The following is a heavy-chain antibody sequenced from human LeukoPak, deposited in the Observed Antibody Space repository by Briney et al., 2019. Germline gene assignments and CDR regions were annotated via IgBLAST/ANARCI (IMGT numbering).Heavy chain of an antibody. Sequence: PGRSLRLSCAASGFSFSGSGMHWVRQAPGKGLEWVALISYDGTKTFYPDSVKGRFTISRDNSRSTLYLEMSGLKTEDTAVYYCASDFGGGYVPYFFDNWGQGTLVTVSS. CDR2: ISYDGTKT. J-gene: IGHJ4*02. D-gene: IGHD5-12*01. CDR1: GFSFSGSG. CDR3: ASDFGGGYVPYFFDN. V-gene: IGHV3-30*03.